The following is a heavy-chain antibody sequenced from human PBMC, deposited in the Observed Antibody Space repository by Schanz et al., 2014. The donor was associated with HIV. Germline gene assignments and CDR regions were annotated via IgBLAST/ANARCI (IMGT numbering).Heavy chain of an antibody. CDR1: GGTFINYA. CDR2: IIPLFGTS. D-gene: IGHD6-13*01. Sequence: QVQLVQSGAEVKKPGSSVTVFCRASGGTFINYAFSWVRQAPGQGLEWMGGIIPLFGTSNYAQKFQGRATITADESTSTAYMELSSLRSEDTAVYYCARDSPVAAGTLDYWGQGTLVTVSS. J-gene: IGHJ4*02. V-gene: IGHV1-69*01. CDR3: ARDSPVAAGTLDY.